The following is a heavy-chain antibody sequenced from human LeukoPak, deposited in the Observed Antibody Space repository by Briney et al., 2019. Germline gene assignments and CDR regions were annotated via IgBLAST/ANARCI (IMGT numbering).Heavy chain of an antibody. V-gene: IGHV3-23*01. CDR1: GFTFSSYA. J-gene: IGHJ4*02. CDR3: AKDPFNYYDSSGYFYFDY. D-gene: IGHD3-22*01. Sequence: GGSLRLSCAASGFTFSSYAMSWVRQAPGKGLEWVSAISGSGGSTYYADSVKGRFTISRDNSKNTLYLQMNSLGAEDTAVYYCAKDPFNYYDSSGYFYFDYWGQGTLVTVSS. CDR2: ISGSGGST.